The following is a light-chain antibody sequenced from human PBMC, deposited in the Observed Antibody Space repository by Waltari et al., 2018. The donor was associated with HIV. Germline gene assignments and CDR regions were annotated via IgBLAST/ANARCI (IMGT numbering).Light chain of an antibody. Sequence: QSALTQPPSASGSPGQSVTISCTAISSDVGDYNDVSWYQQHPGKAPQLMIYEVNKRPSGVPDRFSGSKSGNTASLTVSGLQAEDEADYYCSSYVGSNRVFGGGTKLTVL. CDR3: SSYVGSNRV. CDR2: EVN. J-gene: IGLJ3*02. V-gene: IGLV2-8*01. CDR1: SSDVGDYND.